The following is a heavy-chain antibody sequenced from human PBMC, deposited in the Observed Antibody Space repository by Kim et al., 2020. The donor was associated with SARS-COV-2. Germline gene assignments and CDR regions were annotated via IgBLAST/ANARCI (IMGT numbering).Heavy chain of an antibody. CDR2: INPSTGDT. Sequence: ASVKVSCRASGYTFTGYYMHWVRQAPGQGLQWMGRINPSTGDTNYAQKFQGRVTMTRDTSISTVYMELSRLRSDDTAVFYCARDPNYSSSSCMDLWGQGTTVTVSS. CDR1: GYTFTGYY. D-gene: IGHD6-6*01. CDR3: ARDPNYSSSSCMDL. J-gene: IGHJ6*02. V-gene: IGHV1-2*06.